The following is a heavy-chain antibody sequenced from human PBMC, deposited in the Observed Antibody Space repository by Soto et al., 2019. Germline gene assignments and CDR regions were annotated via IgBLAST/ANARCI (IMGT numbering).Heavy chain of an antibody. CDR1: GYTFTGYY. V-gene: IGHV1-2*04. CDR3: ARVKGYSTSAFDI. CDR2: INPNSGGT. Sequence: ASVKVSCKASGYTFTGYYMHCVRQAPGQGLEWMGWINPNSGGTNYAQKFQGWVTMTRDTSISTAYMELSRLRSDDTAVYYCARVKGYSTSAFDIWGQGTMVTVSS. J-gene: IGHJ3*02. D-gene: IGHD6-13*01.